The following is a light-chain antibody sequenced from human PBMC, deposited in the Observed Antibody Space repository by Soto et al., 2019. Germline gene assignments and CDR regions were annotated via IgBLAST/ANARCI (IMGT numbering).Light chain of an antibody. V-gene: IGKV3-20*01. CDR3: QQYGSSIT. CDR2: GTS. CDR1: QSGKSSY. J-gene: IGKJ5*01. Sequence: IVLTQAPCTLSLSPGERPTLPFRASQSGKSSYFAWYQHKHGQAPRLLIYGTSSGATGIPDRFSGSGSGTDFTLTISRLEPEDFAVYYCQQYGSSITFGQGTRLEIK.